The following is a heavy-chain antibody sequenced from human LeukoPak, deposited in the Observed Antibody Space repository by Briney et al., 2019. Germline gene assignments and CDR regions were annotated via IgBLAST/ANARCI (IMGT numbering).Heavy chain of an antibody. CDR1: GFTFSSYA. V-gene: IGHV3-23*01. Sequence: GGSLRLSCAASGFTFSSYAMSWVRQAPGKGLEWVSAMSGSSGSTYYAESVKGRFTISRDNSKTTLYLQMNSLRAEDTALYYCAKGKVVPAPIGSGWFDPWGQGTLVTVSS. J-gene: IGHJ5*02. CDR3: AKGKVVPAPIGSGWFDP. CDR2: MSGSSGST. D-gene: IGHD2-2*02.